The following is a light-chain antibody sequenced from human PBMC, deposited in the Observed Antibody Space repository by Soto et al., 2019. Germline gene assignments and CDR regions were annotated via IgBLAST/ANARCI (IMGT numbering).Light chain of an antibody. CDR2: GAS. CDR3: QQYDSLLLT. V-gene: IGKV3-20*01. CDR1: QSVSSSY. J-gene: IGKJ5*01. Sequence: EIVLTQSPGTLSLSPGERATLSCRASQSVSSSYLAWYQQKPGQAPRLLIYGASSRATGIPDRFSGSGAGTDFTLTISRLEPEDFAVYYCQQYDSLLLTFGQGTRLDIK.